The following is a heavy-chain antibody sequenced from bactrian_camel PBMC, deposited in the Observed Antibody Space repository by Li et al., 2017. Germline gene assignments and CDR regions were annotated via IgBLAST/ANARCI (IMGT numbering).Heavy chain of an antibody. CDR1: GYTYNRNC. Sequence: VQLVESGGGSVQAGGSLRLSCAASGYTYNRNCMAWFRQAPGKEREGVAAIVGTGATNYAESVKGRFTISKDDNKNTLYLQMDNLKSEDTAMYYCAADVSYQPGPARYGGGWCGLTLSVYDYWGQGTQVTVS. D-gene: IGHD6*01. CDR2: IVGTGAT. CDR3: AADVSYQPGPARYGGGWCGLTLSVYDY. V-gene: IGHV3S53*01. J-gene: IGHJ4*01.